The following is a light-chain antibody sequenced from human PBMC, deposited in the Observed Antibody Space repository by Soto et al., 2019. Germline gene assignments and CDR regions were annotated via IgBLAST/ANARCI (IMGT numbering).Light chain of an antibody. Sequence: QSVLTQPPSVSGAPGQRVTISCTGSSSNIGAGYDVHWYQQLPGTAPKLLIYGNSNRPSGVPDRFSGSTSGTSASPAITGLQADDDADYYCQSYDSSLSGVVFGGGTKLTVL. J-gene: IGLJ2*01. CDR1: SSNIGAGYD. CDR2: GNS. V-gene: IGLV1-40*01. CDR3: QSYDSSLSGVV.